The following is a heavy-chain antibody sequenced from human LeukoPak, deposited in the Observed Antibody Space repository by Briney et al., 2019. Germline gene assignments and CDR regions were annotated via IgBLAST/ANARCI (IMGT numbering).Heavy chain of an antibody. CDR3: AGATEYYDSSGYYPADAFDI. Sequence: SETLSLTCTVSGGSIRSDGYYWSWIRQHPGKGLEWIGYIYYSGSTYYNPSLESRVTISVDTTKNQFSLKLSSVTAADTAVYYCAGATEYYDSSGYYPADAFDIWGQGTMVTVSS. J-gene: IGHJ3*02. CDR1: GGSIRSDGYY. V-gene: IGHV4-31*03. D-gene: IGHD3-22*01. CDR2: IYYSGST.